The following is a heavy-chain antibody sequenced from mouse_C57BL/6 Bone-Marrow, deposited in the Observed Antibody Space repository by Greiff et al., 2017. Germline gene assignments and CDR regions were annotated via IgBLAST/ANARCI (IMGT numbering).Heavy chain of an antibody. CDR3: AIPLYYYGSQTPYAMDY. CDR1: GYTFTSSW. CDR2: IHPSDSDT. V-gene: IGHV1-74*01. Sequence: QVQLQQPGAELVKPGASVTVSCKASGYTFTSSWMHWVKQRPGQGLAWIGMIHPSDSDTNYNQKFKGKATLTVDKSSSTAYMQLSSLTSEDSAVYYCAIPLYYYGSQTPYAMDYWGQGTSVTVAS. J-gene: IGHJ4*01. D-gene: IGHD1-1*01.